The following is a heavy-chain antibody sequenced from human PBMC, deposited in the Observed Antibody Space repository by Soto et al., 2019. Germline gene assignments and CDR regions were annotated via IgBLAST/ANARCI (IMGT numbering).Heavy chain of an antibody. CDR2: INPSGGGT. Sequence: QVHLVQSGAEVKKPGASVTFPCKASGYTFSNYYMHWVRQATGQGLEWVGIINPSGGGTTYAQNFQCRVTMTRDTSTCTVYMELNSLRSEDTAVYYCARGPKLTDFGDRGYYGMDVWGHGTTATVSS. D-gene: IGHD4-17*01. CDR3: ARGPKLTDFGDRGYYGMDV. J-gene: IGHJ6*02. V-gene: IGHV1-46*01. CDR1: GYTFSNYY.